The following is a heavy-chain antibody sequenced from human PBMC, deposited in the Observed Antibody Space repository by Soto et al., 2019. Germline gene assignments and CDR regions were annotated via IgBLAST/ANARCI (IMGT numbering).Heavy chain of an antibody. CDR1: GFTFSSYG. Sequence: GGSLRLSCAASGFTFSSYGMHWVRQAPGKGLEWVAVISYDGSNKYYADSVKGRFTISRDNSKNTLYLQMNSLRVEDTAVYYCAREPEGLDYWGPGTLVTVSS. V-gene: IGHV3-30*12. CDR3: AREPEGLDY. J-gene: IGHJ4*02. CDR2: ISYDGSNK.